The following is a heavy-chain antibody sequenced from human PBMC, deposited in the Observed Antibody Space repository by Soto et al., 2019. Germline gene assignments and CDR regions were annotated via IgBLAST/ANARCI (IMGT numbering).Heavy chain of an antibody. CDR3: ARSIVVVTALDY. D-gene: IGHD2-21*02. J-gene: IGHJ4*02. CDR1: GYTFTSYA. CDR2: MNAGNGNT. Sequence: QVQLVQSGAEEKKPGASVKVSCKASGYTFTSYAMHWVRQAPEQRLEWMGWMNAGNGNTKYSQKFQGRVTITRDTSASTAYMELSSLRSEDTAVYYCARSIVVVTALDYWGQGTLVTVSS. V-gene: IGHV1-3*05.